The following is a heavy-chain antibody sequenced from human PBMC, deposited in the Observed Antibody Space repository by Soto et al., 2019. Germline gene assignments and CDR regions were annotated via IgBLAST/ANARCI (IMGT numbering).Heavy chain of an antibody. Sequence: PGGSLRLSCTASGFTFSLFSMDWVRQAPGKGLEWVSSISPSSSYTYYGDSVKGRFTTSRDNAKNSVHLQMNSLRAEDTAFYYCVKDESINWYSGHFRHWGQGTLVTVSS. D-gene: IGHD6-13*01. V-gene: IGHV3-21*04. CDR2: ISPSSSYT. J-gene: IGHJ1*01. CDR1: GFTFSLFS. CDR3: VKDESINWYSGHFRH.